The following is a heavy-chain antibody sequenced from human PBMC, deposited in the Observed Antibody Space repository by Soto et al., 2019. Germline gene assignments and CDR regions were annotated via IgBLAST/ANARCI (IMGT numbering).Heavy chain of an antibody. D-gene: IGHD1-1*01. CDR2: IYYSGST. J-gene: IGHJ4*02. CDR1: GGSISSYY. CDR3: ASQRPSLGWNDDDPQTYFDY. Sequence: SETLSLTCTVSGGSISSYYWSWIRQPPGKGLEWIGYIYYSGSTNYNPSLKSRVTISVDTSKNQFSLKLSSVTAADTAVYYCASQRPSLGWNDDDPQTYFDYWGQGTLVTVPS. V-gene: IGHV4-59*08.